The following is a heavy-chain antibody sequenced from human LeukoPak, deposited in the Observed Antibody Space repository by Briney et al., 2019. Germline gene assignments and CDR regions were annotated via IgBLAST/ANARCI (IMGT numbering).Heavy chain of an antibody. Sequence: GGSLRLSCAASGFTFSSYWMSWVRQAPGKGLEWVANIKQDGSEKYYVDSVKGRFTISRDNAKNSLDLQMNSLRAEDTAVYYCARDQSHRDPVAFDIWGQGTMVTVSS. CDR2: IKQDGSEK. V-gene: IGHV3-7*01. J-gene: IGHJ3*02. D-gene: IGHD3-10*01. CDR3: ARDQSHRDPVAFDI. CDR1: GFTFSSYW.